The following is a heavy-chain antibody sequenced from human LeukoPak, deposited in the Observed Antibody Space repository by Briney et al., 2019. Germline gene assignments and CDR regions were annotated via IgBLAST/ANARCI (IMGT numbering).Heavy chain of an antibody. D-gene: IGHD5-18*01. CDR2: IYWNDDS. CDR1: GVSLSTSGVG. CDR3: AHSQVFSYGSFHDAYDI. Sequence: ESGPTLVKPTQTLTLTCSLSGVSLSTSGVGVGWIRQPPGKALEWLALIYWNDDSLYSPSLKSRLTIAKDTSKNQVVLTLTNMDSVDTATYYCAHSQVFSYGSFHDAYDIWGLGMLVTVSS. V-gene: IGHV2-5*01. J-gene: IGHJ3*02.